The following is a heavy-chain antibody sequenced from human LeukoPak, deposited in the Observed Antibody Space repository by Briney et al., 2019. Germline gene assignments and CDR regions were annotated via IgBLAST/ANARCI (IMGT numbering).Heavy chain of an antibody. CDR3: AKDLHGGYSSDY. D-gene: IGHD4-23*01. Sequence: GGSLRLSCAASGFTFNNFGMHWVRQAPGKGLEWVSFMGYEGVHKYYADSVKGRFTISKDNSKVTLYLQMNSLRPEDTAVYYCAKDLHGGYSSDYWGQGTLVTVFS. V-gene: IGHV3-30*02. CDR2: MGYEGVHK. J-gene: IGHJ4*02. CDR1: GFTFNNFG.